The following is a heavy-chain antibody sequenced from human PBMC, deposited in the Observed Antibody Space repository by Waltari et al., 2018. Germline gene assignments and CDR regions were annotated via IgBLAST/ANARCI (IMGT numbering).Heavy chain of an antibody. CDR1: GYTFTAYY. V-gene: IGHV1-2*06. CDR3: ARSRTAFDI. CDR2: INPNSGGT. Sequence: QVQLVQSGAEVKKPGASVQVSCQASGYTFTAYYLHWVRQAPGQGLEWMGRINPNSGGTNYAQKFQGRVTMTRDTSISTAYMELSRLRSDDTAVYYCARSRTAFDIWGQGTMVTVSS. J-gene: IGHJ3*02.